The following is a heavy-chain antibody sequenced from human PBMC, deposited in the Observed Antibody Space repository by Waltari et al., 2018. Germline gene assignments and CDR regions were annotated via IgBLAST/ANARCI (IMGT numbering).Heavy chain of an antibody. J-gene: IGHJ6*03. Sequence: EEQLVESGGGLVQPGGSLRLSCAASGFTFTSNWMAWVRQAPGKGLEWVANINQEGSEKRYVDSVKGRFTISRDNARNSLYRQLNSLRAEDTALYYCARDYYYYMDVWGKGTTVTVSS. V-gene: IGHV3-7*01. CDR2: INQEGSEK. CDR1: GFTFTSNW. CDR3: ARDYYYYMDV.